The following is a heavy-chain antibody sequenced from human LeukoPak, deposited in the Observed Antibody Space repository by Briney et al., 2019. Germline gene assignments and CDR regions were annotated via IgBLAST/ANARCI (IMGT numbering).Heavy chain of an antibody. J-gene: IGHJ4*02. V-gene: IGHV4-38-2*01. CDR3: ARLIIGDLDY. D-gene: IGHD3/OR15-3a*01. CDR2: TYYSAGT. CDR1: GFSITSGYY. Sequence: SETLSLTCAVSGFSITSGYYWGWIRQPPGKGLEWIGSTYYSAGTYYSPSLRGRATISVHTSKNQFSLKLTSVTAADTAAYYCARLIIGDLDYWGQGTLVTVSS.